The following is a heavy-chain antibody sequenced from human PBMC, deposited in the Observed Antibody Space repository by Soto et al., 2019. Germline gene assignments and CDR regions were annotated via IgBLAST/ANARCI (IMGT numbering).Heavy chain of an antibody. J-gene: IGHJ4*02. CDR3: ARDIFGGSYDFWQ. CDR1: GFSVGRLF. V-gene: IGHV3-66*01. D-gene: IGHD3-3*01. CDR2: LYSDDNT. Sequence: DVRLVESGGGLVQPGGSLRQSCTASGFSVGRLFMTWVRQAPGKGLEWVSVLYSDDNTYYAHSVKGRFTISRDITKNTLFLEMNSLRAEDTAVYHCARDIFGGSYDFWQGGQGTLVTVSS.